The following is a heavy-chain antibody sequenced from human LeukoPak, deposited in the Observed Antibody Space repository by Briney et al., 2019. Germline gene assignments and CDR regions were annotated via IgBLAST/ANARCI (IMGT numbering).Heavy chain of an antibody. J-gene: IGHJ3*02. CDR2: IYTNGRT. CDR1: GGSISGYD. V-gene: IGHV4-4*09. CDR3: SGHGGWGRGLDI. Sequence: KASETLPLTCTVSGGSISGYDWSWIRQPPGKRLEWIGYIYTNGRTNYNPSLKRRVTLSVDPSKNQFSPKLRSWPAAHTAVYYVSGHGGWGRGLDIWGQGTMVTVSS. D-gene: IGHD3-16*01.